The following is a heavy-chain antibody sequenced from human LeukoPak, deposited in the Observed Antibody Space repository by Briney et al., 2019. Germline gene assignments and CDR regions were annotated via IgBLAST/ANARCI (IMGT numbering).Heavy chain of an antibody. CDR2: IHTAGST. CDR1: GFSVSGNY. J-gene: IGHJ6*02. D-gene: IGHD2-15*01. V-gene: IGHV3-53*01. CDR3: ARGDCSGDNCYYYGMDV. Sequence: GGSLRLSCAASGFSVSGNYMSWVRQAPGKGLEWVSFIHTAGSTFYADSVKGRFTISRDNSKNTLYLQMNSLRAEDTTMYYCARGDCSGDNCYYYGMDVWGQGTTVTVSS.